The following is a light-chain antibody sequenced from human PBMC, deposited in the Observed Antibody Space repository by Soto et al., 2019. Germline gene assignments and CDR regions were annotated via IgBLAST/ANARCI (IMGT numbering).Light chain of an antibody. CDR1: QSIGGY. CDR2: AAS. CDR3: QQSYSNPFT. Sequence: DILMTQSPSSLSASVGDRVTVTCRSSQSIGGYLNWYQQKPGKAPKLLMHAASTLQSGVPSRFSGSGSGTDYTLTISSLQPEDFATYCCQQSYSNPFTFGPGTQVEIK. J-gene: IGKJ3*01. V-gene: IGKV1-39*01.